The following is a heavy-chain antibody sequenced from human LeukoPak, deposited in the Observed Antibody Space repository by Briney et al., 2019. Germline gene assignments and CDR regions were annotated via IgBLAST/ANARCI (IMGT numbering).Heavy chain of an antibody. J-gene: IGHJ5*02. CDR1: GYSISSGYQ. D-gene: IGHD2-2*01. CDR3: ARDPRWLTPDCTSTSCYESYFDP. V-gene: IGHV4-38-2*02. CDR2: IYHSGSA. Sequence: SETLSLTCGVSGYSISSGYQWAWIRRSPGKGLEWIGSIYHSGSAHYNPSLKSRVTISVETSKNQFSLNMYSVTAADTAVYYCARDPRWLTPDCTSTSCYESYFDPWGQGTLVTVSS.